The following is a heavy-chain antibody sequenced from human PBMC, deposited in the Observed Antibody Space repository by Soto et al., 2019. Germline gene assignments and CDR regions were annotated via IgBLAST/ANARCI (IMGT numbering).Heavy chain of an antibody. V-gene: IGHV3-23*01. Sequence: EVQLLESGGGLVQPGGSLRLSCEASGITFSYYAMSWVRQAPGKGLEWVSAISGSGSTAYYADSVKGRFTISRDNSKNTRYLQMHSLRAEDTAAYYCAKGSRPYYYYYLDVWCKGTTVTVSS. D-gene: IGHD6-6*01. CDR3: AKGSRPYYYYYLDV. CDR2: ISGSGSTA. CDR1: GITFSYYA. J-gene: IGHJ6*03.